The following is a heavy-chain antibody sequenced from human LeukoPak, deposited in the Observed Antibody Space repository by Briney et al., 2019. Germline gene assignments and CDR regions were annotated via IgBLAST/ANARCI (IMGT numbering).Heavy chain of an antibody. CDR1: GYTFTSYG. Sequence: ASVKVSCKASGYTFTSYGISWVRQAPGQGLEWMGGIIPIFGTANYAQKFQGRVTITADESTSTAYMELSSLRSEDTAAYYCARERYSSSSGRGYFDYWGQGTLVTVSS. V-gene: IGHV1-69*13. CDR3: ARERYSSSSGRGYFDY. J-gene: IGHJ4*02. D-gene: IGHD6-6*01. CDR2: IIPIFGTA.